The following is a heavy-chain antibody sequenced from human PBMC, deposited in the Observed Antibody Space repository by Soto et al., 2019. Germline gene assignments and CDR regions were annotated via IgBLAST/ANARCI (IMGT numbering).Heavy chain of an antibody. J-gene: IGHJ5*02. CDR2: IYWDDDE. V-gene: IGHV2-5*02. CDR1: GFSLSTSGVG. CDR3: AHRSSSGYDWGWFDP. D-gene: IGHD5-12*01. Sequence: SGPTLVKPTQTLTLTCTFSGFSLSTSGVGVGWIRQPPGKALEWLALIYWDDDERYSPSLKTRLTITKDTSKNQVVLTMTNMDPVDTATYYCAHRSSSGYDWGWFDPWGQGTLVTVSS.